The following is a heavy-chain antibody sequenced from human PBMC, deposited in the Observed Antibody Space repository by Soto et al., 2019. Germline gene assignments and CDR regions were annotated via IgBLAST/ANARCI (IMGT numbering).Heavy chain of an antibody. Sequence: QVQLVESGGGVVQPGTSLRLACATSGFIFSGYGMHWVRQAPGKGLEWVAAISFNGGNKYYVDSVKGRFTISRDSSKNSVYLQMDSLEPEDTAVYYCAKDYEYCISGDCYSAYYGMDVWGQGTTVTVSS. V-gene: IGHV3-30*18. D-gene: IGHD2-21*02. CDR1: GFIFSGYG. CDR2: ISFNGGNK. CDR3: AKDYEYCISGDCYSAYYGMDV. J-gene: IGHJ6*02.